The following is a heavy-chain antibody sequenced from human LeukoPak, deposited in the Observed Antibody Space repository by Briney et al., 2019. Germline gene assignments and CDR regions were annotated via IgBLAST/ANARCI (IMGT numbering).Heavy chain of an antibody. J-gene: IGHJ3*02. CDR2: ISRDSGIK. Sequence: GGSLRLSCAASGFIISGDSMNWVRQAPEKGLEWIAYISRDSGIKYYADSVRGRFTISRDNAKNSLYLQMHSLRAEDTAVYYCARTWEDAFDIWGQGTLVTVSS. V-gene: IGHV3-48*01. D-gene: IGHD1-26*01. CDR1: GFIISGDS. CDR3: ARTWEDAFDI.